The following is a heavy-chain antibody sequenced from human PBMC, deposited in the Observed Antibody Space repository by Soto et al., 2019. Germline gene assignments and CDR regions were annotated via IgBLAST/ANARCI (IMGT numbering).Heavy chain of an antibody. D-gene: IGHD2-15*01. CDR2: INHSGST. CDR3: ARGRRKIVVVVAATLPRYDY. Sequence: SETLSLTCAVYGGSFSGYYWSWIRQPPGKGLEWIGEINHSGSTNYNPSLKSRVTISVDTSKNQFSLKLSSVTAADTAVYYCARGRRKIVVVVAATLPRYDYWGQGTLVTVSS. V-gene: IGHV4-34*01. J-gene: IGHJ4*02. CDR1: GGSFSGYY.